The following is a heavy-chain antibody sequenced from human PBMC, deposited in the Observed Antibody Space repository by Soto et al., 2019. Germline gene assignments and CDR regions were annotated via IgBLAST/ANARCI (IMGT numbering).Heavy chain of an antibody. J-gene: IGHJ2*01. V-gene: IGHV4-30-2*01. CDR2: IYHNADT. CDR1: GGSVSISGYS. Sequence: QLQLQESGSGLVKPSQTLSLTCAVSGGSVSISGYSWSWIRQPPGKGLEWIGYIYHNADTYYNPSLESRVTMSVDRSKNQFSLKLTSVTVADTAVYYCARGISATGPYWFFDLWGRGTLVTVSS. D-gene: IGHD6-13*01. CDR3: ARGISATGPYWFFDL.